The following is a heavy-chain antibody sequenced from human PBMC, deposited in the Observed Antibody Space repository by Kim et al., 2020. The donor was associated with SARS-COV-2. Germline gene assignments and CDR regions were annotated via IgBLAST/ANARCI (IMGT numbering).Heavy chain of an antibody. CDR3: AKDSRAVTNGRFDY. J-gene: IGHJ4*02. V-gene: IGHV3-23*01. D-gene: IGHD4-17*01. Sequence: ADSGKGRFTISRDNSKNTLYLQMNSLRAEDTAVYYCAKDSRAVTNGRFDYWGQGTLVTVSS.